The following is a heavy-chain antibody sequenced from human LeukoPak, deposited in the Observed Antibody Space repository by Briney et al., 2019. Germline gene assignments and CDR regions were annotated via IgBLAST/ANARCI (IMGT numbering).Heavy chain of an antibody. D-gene: IGHD3-16*01. Sequence: PGGSLRLSCAASGFTFSSYAMHWVRQAPGKGLEYVSAISSNGGSTYYANSVKGRFTISRDNSKNTLYPQMGSLRAEDMAVYYCARDKDDNFWGTLDYWGQGTLVTVSS. CDR3: ARDKDDNFWGTLDY. CDR1: GFTFSSYA. V-gene: IGHV3-64*01. CDR2: ISSNGGST. J-gene: IGHJ4*02.